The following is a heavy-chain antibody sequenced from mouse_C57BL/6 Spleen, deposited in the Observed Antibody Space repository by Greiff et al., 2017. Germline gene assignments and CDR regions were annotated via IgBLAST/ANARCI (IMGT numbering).Heavy chain of an antibody. CDR3: ARDYYGSSYDP. D-gene: IGHD1-1*01. Sequence: EVQRVESGGGLVKPGGSLKLSCAASGFTFSDSGMHWVRQAPEKGLEWVAYISSGSSTLYYADTVKGRFTISRDNAKNTLFLQMTSLRSEDTAMYYCARDYYGSSYDPWGQGTLVTVSA. CDR2: ISSGSSTL. CDR1: GFTFSDSG. J-gene: IGHJ3*02. V-gene: IGHV5-17*01.